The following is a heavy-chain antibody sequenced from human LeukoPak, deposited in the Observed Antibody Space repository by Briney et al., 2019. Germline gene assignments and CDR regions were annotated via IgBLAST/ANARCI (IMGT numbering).Heavy chain of an antibody. V-gene: IGHV6-1*01. D-gene: IGHD3-3*01. CDR3: ARGSVPYDFWSGYYHNWFDP. Sequence: SQTLSLTCAISGDSVSSNSAAWNWIRQSPSRGLEWLGRTCYRSKWYNDYAVSVKSRITINPDTSKNQFSLQLNSVTPEDTAVYYCARGSVPYDFWSGYYHNWFDPWGQGTLVTVSS. J-gene: IGHJ5*02. CDR1: GDSVSSNSAA. CDR2: TCYRSKWYN.